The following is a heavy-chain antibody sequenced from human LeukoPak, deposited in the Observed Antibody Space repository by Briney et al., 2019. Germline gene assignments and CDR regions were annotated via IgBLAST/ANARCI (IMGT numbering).Heavy chain of an antibody. Sequence: PSETLSLTCAVYGGSFSNYYWSWIRQPPGKGLEWIGEINDSGTINYNPSLMSRVTISVDKSKNQFSLKLSSVTAADTAVYYCARRWNYGRNYYIDVWGKGATVIVSS. CDR2: INDSGTI. CDR3: ARRWNYGRNYYIDV. CDR1: GGSFSNYY. J-gene: IGHJ6*03. V-gene: IGHV4-34*01. D-gene: IGHD1-7*01.